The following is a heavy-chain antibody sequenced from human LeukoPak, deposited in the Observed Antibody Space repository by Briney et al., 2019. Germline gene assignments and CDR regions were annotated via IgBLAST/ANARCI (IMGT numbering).Heavy chain of an antibody. J-gene: IGHJ6*04. Sequence: LPGGSLRLSCAASGFTFSSYEMNWVRQAPGKGLEWVSYISSSGSTVYYADSVKGRFTISRDNAKNSLYLQMNSLRAEDTAVYYCAELGITMIGGVWGKGTTVTISS. CDR1: GFTFSSYE. CDR3: AELGITMIGGV. V-gene: IGHV3-48*03. CDR2: ISSSGSTV. D-gene: IGHD3-10*02.